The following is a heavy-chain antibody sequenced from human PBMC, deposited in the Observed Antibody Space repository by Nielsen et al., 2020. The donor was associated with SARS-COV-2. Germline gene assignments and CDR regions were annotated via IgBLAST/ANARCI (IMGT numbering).Heavy chain of an antibody. CDR1: NEITPHY. V-gene: IGHV4-59*11. D-gene: IGHD3-10*01. Sequence: SETLSLTCSVSNEITPHYWSWVRQTSGKGLEWIGYIYYSGNTSYSPSLKSRVNISLDKSKNQFSLTLKSATAADTAVYYCAKFRGLGRSVGAFDVWGPGTKVTVSS. J-gene: IGHJ3*01. CDR3: AKFRGLGRSVGAFDV. CDR2: IYYSGNT.